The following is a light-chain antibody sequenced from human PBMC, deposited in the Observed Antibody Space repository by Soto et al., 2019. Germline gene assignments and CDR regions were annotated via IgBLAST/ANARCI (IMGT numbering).Light chain of an antibody. CDR1: QSISSW. CDR2: KAS. V-gene: IGKV1-5*03. J-gene: IGKJ1*01. CDR3: QQYNDNWT. Sequence: DIQMTQSPSTLSASVGDRVTITSRASQSISSWLAWYQQKPGTAPNLLIYKASTLQSGVPSRFSGSGSGTEFTLTISSLQPDDSATYYCQQYNDNWTFGQGTKVEIK.